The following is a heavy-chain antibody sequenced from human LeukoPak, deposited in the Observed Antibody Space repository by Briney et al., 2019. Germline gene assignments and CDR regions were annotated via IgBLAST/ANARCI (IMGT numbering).Heavy chain of an antibody. D-gene: IGHD2-15*01. CDR3: ARARRYCSGGSCYLYYFDY. CDR1: GYTFTSYD. Sequence: ASVKASCKASGYTFTSYDINWVRQATGQGLEWMGWMNPNSGNTGYAQKFQGRVTMTRNTSISTAYMELSSLRSEDTAVYYCARARRYCSGGSCYLYYFDYWGQGTLVTVSS. CDR2: MNPNSGNT. J-gene: IGHJ4*02. V-gene: IGHV1-8*01.